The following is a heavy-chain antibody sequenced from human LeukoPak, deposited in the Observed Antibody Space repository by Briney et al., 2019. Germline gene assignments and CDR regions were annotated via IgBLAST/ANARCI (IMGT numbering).Heavy chain of an antibody. CDR3: ARDSPYCSSTSCYGFDY. D-gene: IGHD2-2*01. V-gene: IGHV3-7*01. CDR2: IKQDGSEK. Sequence: GGSLRLSCAASGFTFSSYWMSWVGQAPGKGLEWVANIKQDGSEKYYVDSVKGRFTISRDNAKNSLYLQMNSLRAEDTAVYYCARDSPYCSSTSCYGFDYWGQGTLVTVSS. J-gene: IGHJ4*02. CDR1: GFTFSSYW.